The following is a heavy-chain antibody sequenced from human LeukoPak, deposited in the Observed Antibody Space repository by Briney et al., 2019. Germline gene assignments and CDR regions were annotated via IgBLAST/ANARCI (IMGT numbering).Heavy chain of an antibody. CDR1: GGSISSYY. J-gene: IGHJ4*02. V-gene: IGHV4-59*12. CDR2: IYYSGST. D-gene: IGHD5-18*01. CDR3: AREIKSSYGSQYYFDY. Sequence: SETLSLTCTVSGGSISSYYWSWIRQPPGKGLEWIGYIYYSGSTNYNPSLKSRVTMSVDTSKNQFSLKLSSVTAADTAVYYCAREIKSSYGSQYYFDYWGQGTLVTVSS.